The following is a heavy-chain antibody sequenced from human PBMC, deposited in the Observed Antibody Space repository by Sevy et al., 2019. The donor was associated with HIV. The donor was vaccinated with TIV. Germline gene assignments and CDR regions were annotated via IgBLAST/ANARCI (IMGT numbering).Heavy chain of an antibody. Sequence: SVTLSLTCTVSGGSISSYYWSWIRQPPGKGLEWIGYIYYSGSTNYNPSLKSRVTISVDTSKNQFSLKLSSVTAADTAVYYCARDLLVTSDYYYYGMDVWGQGTTVTVSS. CDR2: IYYSGST. CDR3: ARDLLVTSDYYYYGMDV. V-gene: IGHV4-59*13. J-gene: IGHJ6*02. CDR1: GGSISSYY. D-gene: IGHD3-9*01.